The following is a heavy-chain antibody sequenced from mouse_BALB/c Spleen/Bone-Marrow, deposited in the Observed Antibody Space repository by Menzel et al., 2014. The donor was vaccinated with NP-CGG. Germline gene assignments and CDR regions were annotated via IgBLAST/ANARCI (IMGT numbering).Heavy chain of an antibody. Sequence: QVQPQQPGAELVKPGASVKLSCKTSGYTFTSYRIQWVKQRPGQGLEWIGEIFTGGVSIYYNEKFEGKAALTIDKSSSTAYMNLSSLTSEVSGVYFCGRRGLRQAMDYWGQGTSVTVSS. D-gene: IGHD2-4*01. CDR1: GYTFTSYR. CDR3: GRRGLRQAMDY. V-gene: IGHV1S132*01. CDR2: IFTGGVSI. J-gene: IGHJ4*01.